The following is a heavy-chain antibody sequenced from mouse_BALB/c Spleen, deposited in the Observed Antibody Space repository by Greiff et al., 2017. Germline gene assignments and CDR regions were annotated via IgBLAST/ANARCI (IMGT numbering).Heavy chain of an antibody. Sequence: EVMLVESGGGLVKPGGSLKLSCAASGFTFSSYAMSWVRQTPEKRLEWVASISSGGSTYYPDSVKGRFTISRDNARNILYLQMSSLRSEDTAMYYCARGGGDYPFDYWGQGTTLTVSS. J-gene: IGHJ2*01. CDR1: GFTFSSYA. CDR3: ARGGGDYPFDY. V-gene: IGHV5-6-5*01. D-gene: IGHD2-4*01. CDR2: ISSGGST.